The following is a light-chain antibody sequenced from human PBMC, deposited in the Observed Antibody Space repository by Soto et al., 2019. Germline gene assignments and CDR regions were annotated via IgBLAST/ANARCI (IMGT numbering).Light chain of an antibody. CDR3: QQYNNWPPVT. V-gene: IGKV3-15*01. J-gene: IGKJ1*01. CDR2: GAS. CDR1: QSVSSN. Sequence: IVLARSPGTLSVSPVERATLSCRASQSVSSNLAWYQQKPGQAPRLLIYGASTRATGIPARFSGSGSGTDFTLTISSLQSEDFAVYYCQQYNNWPPVTFGQGTKVDIK.